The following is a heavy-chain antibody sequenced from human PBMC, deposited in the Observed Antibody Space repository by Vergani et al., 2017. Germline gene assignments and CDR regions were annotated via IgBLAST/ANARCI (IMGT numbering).Heavy chain of an antibody. V-gene: IGHV5-51*03. CDR3: ARRLAAAGTGWFDP. D-gene: IGHD6-13*01. CDR2: IYPGDSDT. J-gene: IGHJ5*02. CDR1: AYSFSSYW. Sequence: EVQLVQSGAEVKKSGESLKISCKGSAYSFSSYWIGWVRQMPEKGLEWMGIIYPGDSDTRYSPSFQGQVTISADKSISTAYLQWSSLKASDTAMYYCARRLAAAGTGWFDPWGQGTLVTVSS.